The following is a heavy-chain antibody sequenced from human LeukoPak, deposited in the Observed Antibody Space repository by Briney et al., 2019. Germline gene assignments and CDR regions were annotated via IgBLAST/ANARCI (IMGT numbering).Heavy chain of an antibody. CDR1: GYTFTSYG. CDR2: ISAYNGNT. J-gene: IGHJ4*02. Sequence: ASVKVSCKASGYTFTSYGISWVRQAPGQGLEWMGLISAYNGNTNYAQKLQGRVTMTTDTSTSTAYMELRSLRSDDTAVYYCATGVHGIAAAGDYYFDYWGQGTLVTVSS. D-gene: IGHD6-13*01. V-gene: IGHV1-18*01. CDR3: ATGVHGIAAAGDYYFDY.